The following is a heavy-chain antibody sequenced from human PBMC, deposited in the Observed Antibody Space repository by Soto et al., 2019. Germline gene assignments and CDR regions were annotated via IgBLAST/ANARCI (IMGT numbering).Heavy chain of an antibody. CDR3: ARDQYYDFWSGYYAYYYYGMDV. J-gene: IGHJ6*02. CDR2: ISYDGSNK. Sequence: ESGGGVVQPGRSLRLSCAASGFTFSSYGMHWVRQAPGKGLEWVAVISYDGSNKYYADSVKGRFTISRDNSKNTLYLQMNSLRAEDTAVYYCARDQYYDFWSGYYAYYYYGMDVWGQGTTVTVSS. CDR1: GFTFSSYG. D-gene: IGHD3-3*01. V-gene: IGHV3-30*03.